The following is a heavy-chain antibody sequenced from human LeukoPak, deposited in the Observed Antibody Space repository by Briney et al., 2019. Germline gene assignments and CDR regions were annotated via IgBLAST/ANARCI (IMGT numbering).Heavy chain of an antibody. CDR3: AKDDYGDSSGYYYSL. D-gene: IGHD3-22*01. CDR2: ISGSGGGT. Sequence: GGSLRLSCAASGFIFSSYAMSWVRQAPGKGLEWVSAISGSGGGTYYADSVKGRFTISRDNSKNTLYLQMNSLRAEDTAVYYCAKDDYGDSSGYYYSLWGQEPWSPSPQ. CDR1: GFIFSSYA. J-gene: IGHJ4*02. V-gene: IGHV3-23*01.